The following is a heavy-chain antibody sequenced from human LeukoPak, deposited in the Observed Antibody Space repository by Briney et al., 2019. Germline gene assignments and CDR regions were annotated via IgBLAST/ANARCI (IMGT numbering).Heavy chain of an antibody. Sequence: PSETLSLTCTVSGGSVSSGSYYWSWIRQPPGKGLEWIGYIYYSGSTNYNPSLKSRVTISVDTSKNQFSLKLSSVTAADTAVYYCARVVTDYGDNPHAFDIWGQGTMVTVSS. V-gene: IGHV4-61*01. J-gene: IGHJ3*02. D-gene: IGHD4-23*01. CDR3: ARVVTDYGDNPHAFDI. CDR1: GGSVSSGSYY. CDR2: IYYSGST.